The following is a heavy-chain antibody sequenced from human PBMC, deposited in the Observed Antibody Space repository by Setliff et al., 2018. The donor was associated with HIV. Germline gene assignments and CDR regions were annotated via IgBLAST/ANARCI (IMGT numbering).Heavy chain of an antibody. CDR3: ARGYASGYDAYGY. J-gene: IGHJ4*02. CDR2: IIHSGSI. CDR1: GGSFNDYY. Sequence: SETLSLTCAVYGGSFNDYYWSWIRQPPGKGLEWIGEIIHSGSINYNPSLKGRVTISVDTYNNQFSLNMNSVNAADTAVYYCARGYASGYDAYGYWGQGALVTVS. V-gene: IGHV4-34*01. D-gene: IGHD5-12*01.